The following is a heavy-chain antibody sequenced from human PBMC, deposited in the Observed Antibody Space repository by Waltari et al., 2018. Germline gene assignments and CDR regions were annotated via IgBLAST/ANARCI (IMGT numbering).Heavy chain of an antibody. Sequence: EVQLVESGGGLVQPGRSLRLSCAASGFTFDDYAMHWVRQAPGKGLEWVSGISWNSGSIGYADSVKGRFTISRDNAKNSLYLQMNSLRAEDTALYYCAKDRRVGATSGLLDYWGQGTLVTVSS. CDR2: ISWNSGSI. D-gene: IGHD1-26*01. V-gene: IGHV3-9*01. CDR1: GFTFDDYA. CDR3: AKDRRVGATSGLLDY. J-gene: IGHJ4*02.